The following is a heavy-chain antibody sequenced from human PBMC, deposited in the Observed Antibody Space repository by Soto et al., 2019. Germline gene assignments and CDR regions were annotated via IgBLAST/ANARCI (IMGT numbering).Heavy chain of an antibody. V-gene: IGHV4-30-2*03. CDR2: MYNSGST. CDR3: RRSSRYGTDV. D-gene: IGHD6-13*01. J-gene: IGHJ6*02. CDR1: GGSISSGGYS. Sequence: SETLSLTCAVSGGSISSGGYSWSWIRQPPGKGLEWIGYMYNSGSTYYNPSLKSRVTISVDTSKNQFSLKLISVTAADTAVYYCRRSSRYGTDVWGQGTTVTVSS.